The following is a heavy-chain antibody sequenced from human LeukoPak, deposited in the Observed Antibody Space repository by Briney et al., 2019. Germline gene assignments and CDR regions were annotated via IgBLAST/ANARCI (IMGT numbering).Heavy chain of an antibody. Sequence: GASVKVSCKPSGYTFTDYYLHWVRQAPGQGLEWMGWISPNSGGTNYAQKFQGRVTMTRDTSIGTAYMELSRLRSDDTAVYYCARDWFMSGFDYWGQGTLVTVPS. V-gene: IGHV1-2*02. CDR1: GYTFTDYY. CDR3: ARDWFMSGFDY. CDR2: ISPNSGGT. D-gene: IGHD3-16*01. J-gene: IGHJ4*02.